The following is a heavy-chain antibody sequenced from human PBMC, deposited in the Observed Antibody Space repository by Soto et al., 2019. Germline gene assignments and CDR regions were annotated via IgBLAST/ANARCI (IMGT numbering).Heavy chain of an antibody. J-gene: IGHJ4*02. V-gene: IGHV3-20*04. Sequence: EVQLVESGGGVVRPGGSLRLSCAASGFTFDDYGMSWVRQAPGKGLEWVSGINWNGGSTGYADSVKGRFTISRDNAKNSLYLQMNSLRAEDTALYYCARDRSYGSGSYYNREGGYFVYWGQGTLVTVSS. CDR3: ARDRSYGSGSYYNREGGYFVY. CDR2: INWNGGST. CDR1: GFTFDDYG. D-gene: IGHD3-10*01.